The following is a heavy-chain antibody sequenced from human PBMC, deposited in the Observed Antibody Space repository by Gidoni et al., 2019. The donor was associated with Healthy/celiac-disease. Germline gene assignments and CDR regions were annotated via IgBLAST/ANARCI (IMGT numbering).Heavy chain of an antibody. CDR3: ARGENSSSWYDWFDP. CDR2: IYHSGST. J-gene: IGHJ5*02. V-gene: IGHV4-4*02. D-gene: IGHD6-13*01. Sequence: QVQLQESGPGLVKPSGTLSLTCAVSGGSISSSNWWSWVRQHPGKGMEWIGEIYHSGSTNYNPSLKSRVTISVDKSKNQFSLKLSSVTAADTSVYYCARGENSSSWYDWFDPWGQGTLVTVSS. CDR1: GGSISSSNW.